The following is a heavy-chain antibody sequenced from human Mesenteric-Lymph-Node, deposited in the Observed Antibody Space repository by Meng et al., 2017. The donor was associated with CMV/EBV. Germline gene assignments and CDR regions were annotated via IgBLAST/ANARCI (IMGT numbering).Heavy chain of an antibody. D-gene: IGHD2-2*01. CDR3: ARVLFGVVPAAPGGHYFVY. Sequence: GGSLRLSCAASGFTFSSYSMNWVRQAPGKGLEWVSSISSSSSYIYYADSVKGRFTISRDNAKNSLYLQMNSLRAEDTAVYYCARVLFGVVPAAPGGHYFVYWGQGTLVTVSS. CDR1: GFTFSSYS. CDR2: ISSSSSYI. J-gene: IGHJ4*02. V-gene: IGHV3-21*01.